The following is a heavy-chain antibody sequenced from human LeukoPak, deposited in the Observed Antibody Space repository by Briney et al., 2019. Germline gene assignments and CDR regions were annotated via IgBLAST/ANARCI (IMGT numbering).Heavy chain of an antibody. D-gene: IGHD3-10*01. V-gene: IGHV3-23*01. CDR3: AKSLPVWFGELNAFDI. CDR2: ISGSGGST. Sequence: GGSLRLSCAASGFTFSSYAMSWVRQAPGKGLEWVSAISGSGGSTYYADSVKGWFTISRDNSKNTLYLQMNSLRAEDTAVYYCAKSLPVWFGELNAFDIWGQGTMVTVSS. J-gene: IGHJ3*02. CDR1: GFTFSSYA.